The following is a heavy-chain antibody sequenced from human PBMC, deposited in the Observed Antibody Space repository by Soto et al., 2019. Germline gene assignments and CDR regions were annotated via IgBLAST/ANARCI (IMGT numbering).Heavy chain of an antibody. V-gene: IGHV3-23*01. CDR3: ARRPDAFDV. D-gene: IGHD6-6*01. CDR1: GFSISSYA. Sequence: EVQLLESGGGLVQPGGSLRLSCAASGFSISSYAMTWVRQAPGKGLEWVSVILGSAGSTYYADSVKGRFTISRDNSRNTLYWQMSSRRVEDTAVYYYARRPDAFDVGGQGTMVPVSS. J-gene: IGHJ3*01. CDR2: ILGSAGST.